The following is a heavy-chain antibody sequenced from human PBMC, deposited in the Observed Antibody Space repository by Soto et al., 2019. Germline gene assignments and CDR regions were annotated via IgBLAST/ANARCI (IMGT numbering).Heavy chain of an antibody. CDR1: GFTFSSYS. V-gene: IGHV3-21*01. D-gene: IGHD3-16*01. CDR2: ISSSSSYI. J-gene: IGHJ5*02. CDR3: AREIMITFGGVPWFDP. Sequence: GGALRLSCAASGFTFSSYSMNWVRQAPGKGLEWVSSISSSSSYIYYADSVKGRFTISRDNAKNSLYLQMNSLRAEDTAVYYCAREIMITFGGVPWFDPWGQGTLVTVSS.